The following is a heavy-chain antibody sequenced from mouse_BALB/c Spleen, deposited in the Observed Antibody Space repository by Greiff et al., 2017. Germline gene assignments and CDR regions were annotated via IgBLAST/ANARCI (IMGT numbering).Heavy chain of an antibody. D-gene: IGHD2-1*01. CDR3: TRDIYYGNYGYFDY. CDR1: GFTFSSYT. J-gene: IGHJ2*01. CDR2: ISSGGSYT. V-gene: IGHV5-6-4*01. Sequence: EVKVVESGGGLVKPGGSLKLSCAASGFTFSSYTMSWVRQTPEKRLEWVATISSGGSYTYYPDSVKGRFTISRDNAKNTLYLQMSSLKSEDTAMYYCTRDIYYGNYGYFDYWGQGTTLTVSS.